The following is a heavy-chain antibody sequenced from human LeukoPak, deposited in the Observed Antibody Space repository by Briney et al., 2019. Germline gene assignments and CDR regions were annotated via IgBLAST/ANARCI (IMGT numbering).Heavy chain of an antibody. V-gene: IGHV4-39*01. D-gene: IGHD3-10*01. Sequence: AETLSLTCTVSGDSFSTSNFYWGWSRQPPGKGLEWVGSVCYSGNTYYNASLKSRVTISVDTSKNQFSLKLSSVTAADTAVYYCARLTKNDSGSFRFGKKKRGYMDVWGKGTTVTISS. CDR3: ARLTKNDSGSFRFGKKKRGYMDV. J-gene: IGHJ6*03. CDR2: VCYSGNT. CDR1: GDSFSTSNFY.